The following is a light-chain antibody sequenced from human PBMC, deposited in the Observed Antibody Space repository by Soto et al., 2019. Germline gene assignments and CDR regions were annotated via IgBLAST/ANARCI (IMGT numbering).Light chain of an antibody. V-gene: IGKV3-15*01. CDR2: GAS. CDR3: QQYNNWPLLT. J-gene: IGKJ4*01. Sequence: EVVMTQSPATLSVSPGERATLSCRASQSISSNLAWYQQKPGQAPRRLINGASTRATGVPARFSGSGSGTEFTLTISSLQSEDFAVYYCQQYNNWPLLTFGGGTKVEIK. CDR1: QSISSN.